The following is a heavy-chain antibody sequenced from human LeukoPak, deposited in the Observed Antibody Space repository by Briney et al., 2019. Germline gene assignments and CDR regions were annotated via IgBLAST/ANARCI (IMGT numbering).Heavy chain of an antibody. Sequence: PGGSLRLSCAASGFTFSSYSMNWVRQAPGKGLEWVSSISSSSSYIYYADSVKGRFTVSRDNAKNSLYLQMNSLRAEDTAVYYCARDLYSSEFPRGDYWGQGTLVTVSS. D-gene: IGHD6-19*01. CDR1: GFTFSSYS. J-gene: IGHJ4*02. CDR3: ARDLYSSEFPRGDY. CDR2: ISSSSSYI. V-gene: IGHV3-21*01.